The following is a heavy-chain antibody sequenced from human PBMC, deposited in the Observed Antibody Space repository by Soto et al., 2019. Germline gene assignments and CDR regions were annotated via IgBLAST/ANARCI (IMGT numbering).Heavy chain of an antibody. Sequence: GGSLRLSCAASGFAFSRHWMTWVRQAPGKGLEWVANIKEDGSEKHYVDAEKGRVTISRDDAKNSLYLQMKSQSAEDTAAYYFPTRGYPLGWLWFDRWGQGTPVTVSS. J-gene: IGHJ5*02. D-gene: IGHD3-22*01. V-gene: IGHV3-7*01. CDR1: GFAFSRHW. CDR3: PTRGYPLGWLWFDR. CDR2: IKEDGSEK.